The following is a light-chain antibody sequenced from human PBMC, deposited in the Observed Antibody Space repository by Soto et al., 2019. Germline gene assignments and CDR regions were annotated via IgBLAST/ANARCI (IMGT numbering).Light chain of an antibody. CDR3: QQSYSTPPWT. J-gene: IGKJ1*01. V-gene: IGKV1-39*01. CDR1: QSISSY. Sequence: DIQLTQSPSSLSASVGDRVTITCRASQSISSYLNWYQQKPGKAPKLLIYAAYSLQSGVPSRFSGSGSGTDFTLTISSPQPEDFATYYYQQSYSTPPWTVGPGTKVEI. CDR2: AAY.